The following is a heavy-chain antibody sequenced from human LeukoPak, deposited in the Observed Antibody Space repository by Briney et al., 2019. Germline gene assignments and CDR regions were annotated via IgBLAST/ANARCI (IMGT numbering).Heavy chain of an antibody. J-gene: IGHJ4*02. CDR2: ISGSGGST. V-gene: IGHV3-23*01. CDR3: ARGSGYFLDFDY. Sequence: GGSLRLSCAASGFTFSSYAMSWVRQAPGKGLEWVSAISGSGGSTDYADSVKGRFTISRDSSKNTLYLQMNSLRAEDTAVYYCARGSGYFLDFDYWGQGTLVTVSS. CDR1: GFTFSSYA. D-gene: IGHD3-22*01.